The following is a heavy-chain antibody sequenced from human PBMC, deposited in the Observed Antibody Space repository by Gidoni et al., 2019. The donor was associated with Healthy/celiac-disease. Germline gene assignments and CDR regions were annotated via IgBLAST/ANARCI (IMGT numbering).Heavy chain of an antibody. V-gene: IGHV3-23*01. CDR2: ISGSGGST. CDR3: AKSLSYCSSTSCYRYYYYGMDV. CDR1: GLTFSSYA. Sequence: EVQLLESGGGLVQPGGSLRLSCAASGLTFSSYAMSWVRQAPGKGLEWVSAISGSGGSTYYADSVKGRFTISRDNSKNTLYLQMNSLRAEDTAVYYCAKSLSYCSSTSCYRYYYYGMDVWGQGTTVTVSS. J-gene: IGHJ6*02. D-gene: IGHD2-2*01.